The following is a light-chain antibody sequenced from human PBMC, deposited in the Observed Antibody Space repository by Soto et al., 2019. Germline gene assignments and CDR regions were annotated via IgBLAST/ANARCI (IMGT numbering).Light chain of an antibody. V-gene: IGKV4-1*01. CDR1: QSVLYSSDKRNY. CDR2: WAS. Sequence: IGMTQSPDSLSVSLGERATINCKSSQSVLYSSDKRNYLAWYQQKPGQPPQLLIPWASTRGAGVPDRFSGSGSATDFTLTINSLQAEDVAVYYCPQFYNFPITCGHGTRLEIK. CDR3: PQFYNFPIT. J-gene: IGKJ5*01.